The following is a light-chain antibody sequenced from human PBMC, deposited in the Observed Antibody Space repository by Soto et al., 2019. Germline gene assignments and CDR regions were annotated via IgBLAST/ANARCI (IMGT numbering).Light chain of an antibody. J-gene: IGKJ2*01. CDR1: QSISRH. CDR2: AAS. Sequence: DIQMTQSPSSLSASVGDRVTITCRASQSISRHLNWYQQKSGKAPKLLIYAASNLQSGVPSRFSGSGSGTDFNLTISSLQPEDFATYYCQQTHNTPPYTFGQGTKLEIK. V-gene: IGKV1-39*01. CDR3: QQTHNTPPYT.